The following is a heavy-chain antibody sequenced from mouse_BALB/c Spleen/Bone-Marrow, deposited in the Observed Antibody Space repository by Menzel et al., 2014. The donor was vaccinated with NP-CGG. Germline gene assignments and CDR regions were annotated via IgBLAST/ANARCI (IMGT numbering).Heavy chain of an antibody. CDR2: ISDGGSYT. CDR1: GFTFSDYY. D-gene: IGHD2-1*01. Sequence: EVKLMESGGGLVKPGGSLKLSCAASGFTFSDYYMYWVRQTPEKRLEWVATISDGGSYTYYPDSVKGRFTISRDNAKNNLYLQMSSLKSEVTAMYYCARDGNYYAMDYWGQGTSVTVSS. J-gene: IGHJ4*01. V-gene: IGHV5-4*02. CDR3: ARDGNYYAMDY.